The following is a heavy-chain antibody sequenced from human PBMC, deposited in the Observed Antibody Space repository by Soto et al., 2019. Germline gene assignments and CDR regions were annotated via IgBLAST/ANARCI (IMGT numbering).Heavy chain of an antibody. Sequence: ASEKVSCKASGYTFTSYGISWVRQAPRHGLEWMGGISAYNVNTNYAQKLHGRVTMTTDTSTSTAYMELRSLRSDDTAVYYCARDLRMATIIVAQSYSYYGMDVWGQGXTVTVSS. CDR1: GYTFTSYG. V-gene: IGHV1-18*04. CDR2: ISAYNVNT. CDR3: ARDLRMATIIVAQSYSYYGMDV. J-gene: IGHJ6*02. D-gene: IGHD5-12*01.